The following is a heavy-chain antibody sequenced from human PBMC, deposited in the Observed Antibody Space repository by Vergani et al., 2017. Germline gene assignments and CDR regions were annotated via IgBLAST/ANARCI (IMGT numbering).Heavy chain of an antibody. J-gene: IGHJ4*02. Sequence: QVQLVESGGGLVKPGGSLRLSCAASGFTFSDYYMSWIRQAPGKGLEWVSYISSSGSTIYYADSVKGRFTISRENAKNSLYLQMNGLRAGDTAVYYCAKVPSSSTAGAVFDYWGQGTLVTVSS. V-gene: IGHV3-11*04. D-gene: IGHD6-13*01. CDR1: GFTFSDYY. CDR3: AKVPSSSTAGAVFDY. CDR2: ISSSGSTI.